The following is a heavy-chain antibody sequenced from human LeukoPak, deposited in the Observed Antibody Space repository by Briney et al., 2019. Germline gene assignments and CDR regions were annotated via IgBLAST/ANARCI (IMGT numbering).Heavy chain of an antibody. D-gene: IGHD2-21*02. CDR1: GGSISSGSYY. Sequence: SETLSLTCTVSGGSISSGSYYWSWIRQSADKGLEWIVRIHYTGNTNYNPSLNNRVTISVDTSKNQFSLKLSSVTAADTAVYYCARSIVVVTAYYYYGMDVWGQGTTVTVSS. CDR2: IHYTGNT. V-gene: IGHV4-61*10. CDR3: ARSIVVVTAYYYYGMDV. J-gene: IGHJ6*02.